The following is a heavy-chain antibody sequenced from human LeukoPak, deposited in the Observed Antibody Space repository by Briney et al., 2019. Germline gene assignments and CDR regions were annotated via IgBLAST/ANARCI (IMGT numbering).Heavy chain of an antibody. CDR1: GFTFINYS. Sequence: GGSLRLSCTASGFTFINYSMNWVRQAPGKGLEWVSNINWNGNNIGYADSLRGRFTISRDNAKNSLYLQMNSLRAEDTALYYCARGLMGGYPHFDYWGQGTLVTVSS. J-gene: IGHJ4*02. CDR2: INWNGNNI. V-gene: IGHV3-20*04. D-gene: IGHD2-8*01. CDR3: ARGLMGGYPHFDY.